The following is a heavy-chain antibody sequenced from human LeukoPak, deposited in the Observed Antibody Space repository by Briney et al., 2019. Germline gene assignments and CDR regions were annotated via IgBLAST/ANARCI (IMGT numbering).Heavy chain of an antibody. D-gene: IGHD5-18*01. CDR3: VRGGYSSGYCY. V-gene: IGHV1-18*01. Sequence: ASVKVPCKASGYTFTMYDITWVRQAPGQGLEWMGWISTSSGKTNYAQKVRGRVTMTTDTSTTTAYMELRSLRSDDTAVYYCVRGGYSSGYCYWGQGTLVTVSS. J-gene: IGHJ4*02. CDR1: GYTFTMYD. CDR2: ISTSSGKT.